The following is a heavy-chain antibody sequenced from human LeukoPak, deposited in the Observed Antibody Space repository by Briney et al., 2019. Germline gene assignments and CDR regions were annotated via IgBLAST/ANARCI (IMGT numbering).Heavy chain of an antibody. J-gene: IGHJ4*02. CDR3: ARDKGILLWFGELSNFDY. V-gene: IGHV1-18*04. CDR2: ISAYNGNT. D-gene: IGHD3-10*01. CDR1: GYTFTSYG. Sequence: ASVKVSCKASGYTFTSYGISWVRQDPGQGLEWMGWISAYNGNTNYAQKLQGRVTMTTDTSTSTAYMELRSLRSDDTAVYYCARDKGILLWFGELSNFDYWGQGTLVTVSS.